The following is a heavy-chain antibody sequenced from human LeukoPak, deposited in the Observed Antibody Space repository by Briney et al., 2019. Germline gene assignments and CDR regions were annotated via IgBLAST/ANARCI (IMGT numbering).Heavy chain of an antibody. Sequence: GGSLRLSCAASGFTFSDYSMTWIRQAPGKGLEWVSYITGSSSYTNYADSVKGRFTISRDNAENSLYLQMNSLRAEDTAVYYCARGHYYGSGPYVFWGQGTLITVSS. CDR2: ITGSSSYT. J-gene: IGHJ4*02. CDR1: GFTFSDYS. CDR3: ARGHYYGSGPYVF. V-gene: IGHV3-11*06. D-gene: IGHD3-10*01.